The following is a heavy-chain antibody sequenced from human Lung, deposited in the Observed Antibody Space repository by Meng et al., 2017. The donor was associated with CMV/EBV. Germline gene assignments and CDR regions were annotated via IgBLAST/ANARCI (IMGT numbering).Heavy chain of an antibody. CDR2: IYYNRGT. CDR3: ARGNYVDSTDYFDF. CDR1: GGSISHYC. Sequence: SXTXSLXCTVSGGSISHYCWNWIRQPPGKGLEWIGYIYYNRGTNYNPSLKGRVTISLETSKNQFSLKLSSVTAADTAVYYCARGNYVDSTDYFDFWGQGTPVTVSS. J-gene: IGHJ4*02. V-gene: IGHV4-59*01. D-gene: IGHD1-7*01.